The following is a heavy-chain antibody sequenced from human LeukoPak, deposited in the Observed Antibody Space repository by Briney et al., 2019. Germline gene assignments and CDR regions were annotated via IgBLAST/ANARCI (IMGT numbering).Heavy chain of an antibody. Sequence: SETLSLTCRVSGGSITSGYWSWIRQPPGKGLEWIGLLYPSGSTNYNPSLKSRVTISVDTSRTQFSLKLSSMTAADTAVYYCAGGHYPLEYWGQGTLVTVSS. V-gene: IGHV4-59*01. D-gene: IGHD1-26*01. CDR3: AGGHYPLEY. CDR1: GGSITSGY. J-gene: IGHJ4*02. CDR2: LYPSGST.